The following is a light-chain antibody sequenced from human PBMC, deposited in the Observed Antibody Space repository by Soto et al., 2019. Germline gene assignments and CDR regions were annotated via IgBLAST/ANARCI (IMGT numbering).Light chain of an antibody. J-gene: IGLJ3*02. Sequence: QSVLTQPPSVSGAPGQRVTISCTGSSSNIGAGYDVHWYQQLPGTAPKLLIYGNSNRPSGVPDRFSGSKSATSASLAITGLQAEYEADYYCQSYDSSLSALFGGGTKLTVL. CDR1: SSNIGAGYD. CDR3: QSYDSSLSAL. V-gene: IGLV1-40*01. CDR2: GNS.